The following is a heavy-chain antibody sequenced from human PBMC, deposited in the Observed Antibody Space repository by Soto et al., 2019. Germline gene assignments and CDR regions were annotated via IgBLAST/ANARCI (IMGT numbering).Heavy chain of an antibody. V-gene: IGHV3-48*01. J-gene: IGHJ6*04. CDR2: ISSSSSTI. Sequence: EVPLVESGGGLVQPGESLRLSCAASGITFNTYTMNWVRQAPGKGLEWISYISSSSSTIYYADSVKGRFTISRDNAKNSLYLQMNSLRAEDTAVYYCARYPGVGHLDVWGNGTTVNVSS. D-gene: IGHD1-26*01. CDR1: GITFNTYT. CDR3: ARYPGVGHLDV.